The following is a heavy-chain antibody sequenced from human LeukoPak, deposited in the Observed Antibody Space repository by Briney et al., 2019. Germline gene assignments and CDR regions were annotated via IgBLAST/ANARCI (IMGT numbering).Heavy chain of an antibody. CDR1: GFTFSSYE. Sequence: PGGCLRLSCAASGFTFSSYEMNWVRQAPGKGLELEWVSYISSSGSTIYYADSVKGRFTISRDNAKNSLYLQMNSLRAEDTAVYYCARVTLVGDAFDIWGQGTMVTVSS. CDR2: ISSSGSTI. J-gene: IGHJ3*02. V-gene: IGHV3-48*03. CDR3: ARVTLVGDAFDI. D-gene: IGHD2-15*01.